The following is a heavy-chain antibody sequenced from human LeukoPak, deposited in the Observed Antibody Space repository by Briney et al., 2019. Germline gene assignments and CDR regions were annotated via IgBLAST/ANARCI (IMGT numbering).Heavy chain of an antibody. CDR3: ARPYGSGSYLDY. V-gene: IGHV5-51*01. CDR2: IYPGDSDT. CDR1: GYSFTSYW. D-gene: IGHD3-10*01. J-gene: IGHJ4*02. Sequence: GSLTISCTGSGYSFTSYWIGWVRQMPGRGLEWMGIIYPGDSDTRYSPSFQGQVTISADKSISTAYLQWSSLKASDTAMYYCARPYGSGSYLDYWGQGTLVTVSS.